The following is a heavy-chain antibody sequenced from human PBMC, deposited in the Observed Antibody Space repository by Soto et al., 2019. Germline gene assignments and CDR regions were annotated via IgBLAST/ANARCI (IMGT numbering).Heavy chain of an antibody. CDR2: IWYDGSEK. D-gene: IGHD3-16*01. V-gene: IGHV3-33*01. J-gene: IGHJ6*02. Sequence: QVQLVESGGGVVQPGRSLRLACVAYGFTSYSMNWVRQAPGKGLEWVAGIWYDGSEKYYSGSVKGRITVSKDNSKNTVYLQLNSLRVEDTAVYYCARTRGGFHSYYGMDVWGQGTAVTVSS. CDR3: ARTRGGFHSYYGMDV. CDR1: GFTSYS.